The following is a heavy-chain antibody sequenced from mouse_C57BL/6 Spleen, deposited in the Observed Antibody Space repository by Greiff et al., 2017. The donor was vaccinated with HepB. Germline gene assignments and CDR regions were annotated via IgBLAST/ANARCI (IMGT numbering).Heavy chain of an antibody. CDR3: ARTYYYGSSWDY. Sequence: DVMLVESGGGLVKPGGSLKLSCAASGFTFSSYAMSWVRQTPEKRLEWVATISDGGSYTYYPDNVKGRFTISRDNPKNNLYLQMSHLKSEDTAMYYCARTYYYGSSWDYWGQGTTLTVSS. J-gene: IGHJ2*01. V-gene: IGHV5-4*03. D-gene: IGHD1-1*01. CDR1: GFTFSSYA. CDR2: ISDGGSYT.